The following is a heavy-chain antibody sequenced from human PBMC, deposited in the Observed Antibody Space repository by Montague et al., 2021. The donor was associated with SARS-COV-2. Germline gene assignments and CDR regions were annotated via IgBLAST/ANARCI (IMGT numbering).Heavy chain of an antibody. CDR1: GFSLSTSGMC. D-gene: IGHD3-10*01. V-gene: IGHV2-70*01. J-gene: IGHJ4*02. Sequence: PALVKPTQTLTLTCTFSGFSLSTSGMCVSWIRQPPGKALEWLALIDWDDDKYYSTSLKTRLTISKDTSKNQVVLTMTNMDPVDTATYYCARTYYEGSGSYYTYDFDYWGQGTLVTGSS. CDR2: IDWDDDK. CDR3: ARTYYEGSGSYYTYDFDY.